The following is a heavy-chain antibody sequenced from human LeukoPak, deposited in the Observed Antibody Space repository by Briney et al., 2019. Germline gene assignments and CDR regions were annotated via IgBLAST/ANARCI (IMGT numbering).Heavy chain of an antibody. Sequence: GASVKVSCKASGGTFSSYGISWVRQAPGQGLEWMGGIIPIFGTANCAQKFQGRVTISADKSTSTAYMELSSLRSEDTAVYYCARGPEGYYYYYYMEVWGKGTTVTVSS. CDR2: IIPIFGTA. J-gene: IGHJ6*03. V-gene: IGHV1-69*06. CDR1: GGTFSSYG. CDR3: ARGPEGYYYYYYMEV.